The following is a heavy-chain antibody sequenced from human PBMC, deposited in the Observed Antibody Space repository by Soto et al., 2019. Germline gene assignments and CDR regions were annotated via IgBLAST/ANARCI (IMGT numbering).Heavy chain of an antibody. CDR1: GGTFSSYT. J-gene: IGHJ4*02. D-gene: IGHD4-17*01. CDR2: IIPILGIA. CDR3: ARAYPYGDYPDY. Sequence: QVQLVQSGAEVKKPGSSVKVSCKASGGTFSSYTISWVRQAPGQGLEWMGRIIPILGIANYAQKFQGRVTITADKSTSTAYMELSSLRSEDTAVYYCARAYPYGDYPDYWGQGTLVTVSS. V-gene: IGHV1-69*02.